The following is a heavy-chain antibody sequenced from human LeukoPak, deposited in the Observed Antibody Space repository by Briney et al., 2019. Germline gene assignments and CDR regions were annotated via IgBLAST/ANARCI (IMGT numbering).Heavy chain of an antibody. V-gene: IGHV1-69*05. D-gene: IGHD3-22*01. CDR2: IIPIFGTA. CDR1: GITFIYCT. Sequence: ASVTVSFMACGITFIYCTSSGVGQAPGQGREGMGRIIPIFGTADYAQKFQGRVTMTTDESTSTAYMELSSLRSEDTAVYYCAREPVPRSSGLQYWGQGTLVTVSS. CDR3: AREPVPRSSGLQY. J-gene: IGHJ4*02.